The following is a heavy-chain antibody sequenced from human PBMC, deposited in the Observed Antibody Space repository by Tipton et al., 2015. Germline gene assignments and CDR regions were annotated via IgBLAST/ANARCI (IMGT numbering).Heavy chain of an antibody. CDR1: GGSISSGGHY. Sequence: TLSLTCTVSGGSISSGGHYWSWIRQHPGKGLEWIGYIYYSGSANYNPSLKSRVTISVDTSKTQFSLHLSSVTAADTAVYYCAREVWYYDSSGYDYWGQGTLVTVSS. CDR2: IYYSGSA. D-gene: IGHD3-22*01. V-gene: IGHV4-31*03. CDR3: AREVWYYDSSGYDY. J-gene: IGHJ4*02.